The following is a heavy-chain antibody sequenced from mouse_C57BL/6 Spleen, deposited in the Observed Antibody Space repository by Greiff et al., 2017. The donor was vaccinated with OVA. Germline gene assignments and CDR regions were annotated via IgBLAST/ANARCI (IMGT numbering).Heavy chain of an antibody. J-gene: IGHJ2*01. CDR3: ARGGDYDVPFDY. D-gene: IGHD2-4*01. V-gene: IGHV1-54*01. CDR2: INPGSGGT. CDR1: GYAFTNYL. Sequence: QVQLQQSGAELVRPGTSVKVSCKASGYAFTNYLIEWVKQRPGQGLEWIGVINPGSGGTNYNEKFKGKATLTADKSSITAYMQLSSLTSEDSAVYFCARGGDYDVPFDYWGQGTTLTVSS.